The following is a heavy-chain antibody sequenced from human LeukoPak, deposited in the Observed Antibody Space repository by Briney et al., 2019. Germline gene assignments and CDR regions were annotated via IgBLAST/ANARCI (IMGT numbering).Heavy chain of an antibody. V-gene: IGHV3-73*01. Sequence: GGSLRLSCAASGLSFSGFTMHWVRQASGKGLEWVGHIRDKAYNYATAHAASVKGRFTISRDDSKNTAYLQMNSLKTEDTAVYYCSRHEALPGDYWGQGTLVTVSS. CDR2: IRDKAYNYAT. D-gene: IGHD2-21*02. CDR3: SRHEALPGDY. J-gene: IGHJ4*02. CDR1: GLSFSGFT.